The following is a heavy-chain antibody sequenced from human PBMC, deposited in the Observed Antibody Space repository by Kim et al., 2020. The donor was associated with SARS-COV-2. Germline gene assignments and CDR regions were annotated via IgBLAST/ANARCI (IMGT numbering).Heavy chain of an antibody. CDR1: GGTFSSYA. V-gene: IGHV1-69*13. D-gene: IGHD6-13*01. CDR2: IIPIFGTA. CDR3: ARVGRVGYSSSWYYFDY. Sequence: SVKVSCKASGGTFSSYAISWVRQAPGQGLEWMGGIIPIFGTANYAQKFQGRVTITADESTSTAYMELSSLRSEDTAMYYCARVGRVGYSSSWYYFDYWGQGTLVTVSS. J-gene: IGHJ4*02.